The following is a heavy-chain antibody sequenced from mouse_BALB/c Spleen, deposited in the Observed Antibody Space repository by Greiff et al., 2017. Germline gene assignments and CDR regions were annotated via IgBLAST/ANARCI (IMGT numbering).Heavy chain of an antibody. Sequence: EVHLVESGGGLVKPGGSLKLSCAASGFTFSDYYMYWVRQTPEKRLEWVATISDGGSYTYYPDSVKGRFTISRDNAKNNLYLQMSSLKSEDTAMYYCARGNYYGSSLDYWGQGTTLTVSS. D-gene: IGHD1-1*01. CDR2: ISDGGSYT. J-gene: IGHJ2*01. CDR1: GFTFSDYY. V-gene: IGHV5-4*02. CDR3: ARGNYYGSSLDY.